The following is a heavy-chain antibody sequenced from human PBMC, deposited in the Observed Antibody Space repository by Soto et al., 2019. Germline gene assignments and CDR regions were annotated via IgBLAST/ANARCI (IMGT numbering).Heavy chain of an antibody. CDR1: GYTYTSYY. J-gene: IGHJ6*02. CDR2: INPSGGNT. Sequence: ASVKVSCKASGYTYTSYYMHWVRQAPGQGLEWMGIINPSGGNTNYAQKLQGRVTMTTDTSTSTAYMELRSLRSDDTAVYYCARGIGGYFGVDYYYGMDVWGQGTTVTVSS. D-gene: IGHD3-16*01. V-gene: IGHV1-46*01. CDR3: ARGIGGYFGVDYYYGMDV.